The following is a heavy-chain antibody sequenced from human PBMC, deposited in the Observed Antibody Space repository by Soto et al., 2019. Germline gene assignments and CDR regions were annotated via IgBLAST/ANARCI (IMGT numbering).Heavy chain of an antibody. CDR2: IYYSGST. V-gene: IGHV4-59*01. J-gene: IGHJ4*02. Sequence: NPSETLSLTCTVSGASIRSYYWSWIRQPPGKGLEWIGYIYYSGSTNYNPSLKSRVTISVDTSKNQFSLKLSSVTAADTAVYYCARSSGYKHPFDYWGQGTLVTV. D-gene: IGHD3-22*01. CDR3: ARSSGYKHPFDY. CDR1: GASIRSYY.